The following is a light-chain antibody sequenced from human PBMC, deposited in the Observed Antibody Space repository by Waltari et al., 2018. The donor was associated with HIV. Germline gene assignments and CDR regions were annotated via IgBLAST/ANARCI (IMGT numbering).Light chain of an antibody. CDR2: DVN. Sequence: QSALTQPRSVSGSPVQPVTISCTGPRNDVGSSTHVPWYQQHPGKAPQLQVYDVNKQPPGVPDRCSGSKSGNTASLNISGLQAEDESDYYCCSYAGIWGVFGTGTKVTVL. CDR1: RNDVGSSTH. J-gene: IGLJ1*01. CDR3: CSYAGIWGV. V-gene: IGLV2-11*01.